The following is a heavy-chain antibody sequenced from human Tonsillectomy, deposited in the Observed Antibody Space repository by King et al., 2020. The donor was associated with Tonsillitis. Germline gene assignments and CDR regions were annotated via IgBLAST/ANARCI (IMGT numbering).Heavy chain of an antibody. V-gene: IGHV3-7*03. CDR2: VKQDGSVK. CDR3: ARDSLYHFGSGSYFGNLDY. Sequence: VQLVESGGGLVQPGGSLRLSCVASGFTFSDYWMTWVRQAPGKGLGLVANVKQDGSVKYYVDSVKGRFTISRDNAKTALYLQMRSLRDDDTAVYYCARDSLYHFGSGSYFGNLDYWGQGILVTVSS. CDR1: GFTFSDYW. J-gene: IGHJ4*02. D-gene: IGHD3-10*01.